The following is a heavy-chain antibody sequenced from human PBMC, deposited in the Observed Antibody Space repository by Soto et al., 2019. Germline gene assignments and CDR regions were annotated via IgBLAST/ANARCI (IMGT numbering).Heavy chain of an antibody. CDR1: GYSLTDNG. CDR3: ARVYGYYYYYMDV. CDR2: ISPDSGKT. D-gene: IGHD2-8*01. J-gene: IGHJ6*03. Sequence: QAYLEQSGAEVKKPGASVKVSCKASGYSLTDNGITWVRQASGQGLEYVGWISPDSGKTDYAQKFQGRVTMTRDTSINTVCMELSSLRSDDTAVYYCARVYGYYYYYMDVWGKGTTVTVSS. V-gene: IGHV1-8*01.